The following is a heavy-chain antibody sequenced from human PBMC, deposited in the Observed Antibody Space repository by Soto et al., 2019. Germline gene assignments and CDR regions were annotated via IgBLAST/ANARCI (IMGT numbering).Heavy chain of an antibody. Sequence: ASVKVSCKASGYTFTSYAMHWVRQAPGQRLEWMGWINAGNGNTKYSQKFQGRVTITRDTSASTAYMELSSLRSEDTAVYYCARGWLATIPYYYGMDVCGQGTTVTVSS. V-gene: IGHV1-3*01. CDR2: INAGNGNT. CDR3: ARGWLATIPYYYGMDV. J-gene: IGHJ6*02. CDR1: GYTFTSYA. D-gene: IGHD5-12*01.